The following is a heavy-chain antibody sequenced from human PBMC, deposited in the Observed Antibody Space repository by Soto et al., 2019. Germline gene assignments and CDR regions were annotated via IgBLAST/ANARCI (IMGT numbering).Heavy chain of an antibody. CDR2: IYYSGST. D-gene: IGHD5-12*01. J-gene: IGHJ5*02. Sequence: QVQLQESGPGLVKPSQTLSLTCTVSGGSISSGGYYWSWIRQHPGKGLEWSGYIYYSGSTYYNPSLKSRVTIAIDTSKNQFSLKLSSVTAADTAVYYCARNSGYDYNGGFDPWGQGTLVTVSS. CDR3: ARNSGYDYNGGFDP. CDR1: GGSISSGGYY. V-gene: IGHV4-31*03.